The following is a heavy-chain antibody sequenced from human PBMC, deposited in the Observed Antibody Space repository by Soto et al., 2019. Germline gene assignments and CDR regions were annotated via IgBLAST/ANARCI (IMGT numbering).Heavy chain of an antibody. J-gene: IGHJ5*02. CDR2: IYHSGST. Sequence: TLSLTCAVSGGSISSGGYSWSWIRQPPGKGLEWIGYIYHSGSTYYNPSLKSLVTISVDRSKNQFSLKLSSVTAADTAVYYCARDSSGASWFDPWGQGTLVTVSS. D-gene: IGHD3-22*01. CDR1: GGSISSGGYS. V-gene: IGHV4-30-2*01. CDR3: ARDSSGASWFDP.